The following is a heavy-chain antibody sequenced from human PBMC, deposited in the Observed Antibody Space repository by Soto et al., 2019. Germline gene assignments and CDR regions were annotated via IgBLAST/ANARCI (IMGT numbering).Heavy chain of an antibody. V-gene: IGHV3-30*18. Sequence: QVLLVESGGGAVQPGASLNLACVASGFTVGTTGMHWVRQAPGKGLEWVAMISHSGTSKHYGDSVQGRFIVSRDDAKNTLYLQMSSLRPEDTGTYHGAKDWGSGDWYNWFHPWGQGVQVTVSS. J-gene: IGHJ5*02. CDR3: AKDWGSGDWYNWFHP. CDR2: ISHSGTSK. CDR1: GFTVGTTG. D-gene: IGHD6-19*01.